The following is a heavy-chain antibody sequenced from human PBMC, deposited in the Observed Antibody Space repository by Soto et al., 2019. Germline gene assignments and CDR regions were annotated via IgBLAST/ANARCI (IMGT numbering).Heavy chain of an antibody. J-gene: IGHJ6*02. Sequence: GGSLRLSCAASGFTFSSYAMSWVRQAPGKGLEWVSAISGSGGSTYYADSVKGRFTISRDNSKNTLYLQMSSLRAEDTAVYYCAKEVYDFWSGYYSNGMDVWGQGTTVTVSS. CDR1: GFTFSSYA. CDR2: ISGSGGST. D-gene: IGHD3-3*01. V-gene: IGHV3-23*01. CDR3: AKEVYDFWSGYYSNGMDV.